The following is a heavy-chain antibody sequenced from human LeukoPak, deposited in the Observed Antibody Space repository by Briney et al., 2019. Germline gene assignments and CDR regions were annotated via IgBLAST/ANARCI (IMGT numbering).Heavy chain of an antibody. J-gene: IGHJ6*03. CDR3: ARIGDYYYYYMDV. CDR1: GFSFDDYV. CDR2: LNWNGGST. Sequence: GGSLRLSCAASGFSFDDYVMSWVRQAPGKGLEWVSGLNWNGGSTGYADSVKGRFTISRDNAKNSLYLQMNSLRAEDTALYYCARIGDYYYYYMDVWGKGTTVTVSS. V-gene: IGHV3-20*04.